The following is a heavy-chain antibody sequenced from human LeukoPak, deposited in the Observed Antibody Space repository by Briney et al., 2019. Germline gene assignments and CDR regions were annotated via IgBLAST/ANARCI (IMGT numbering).Heavy chain of an antibody. Sequence: PGGSLRLSCAASGFTFSRFWMNWVRQAPGKGLEWVANINQDGSEKSYVDSVKGRFTISRDNSKNTPYLQMNSLRAEDTAVYYCALPDYWGQGTLVTVSS. J-gene: IGHJ4*02. D-gene: IGHD1-26*01. V-gene: IGHV3-7*01. CDR3: ALPDY. CDR1: GFTFSRFW. CDR2: INQDGSEK.